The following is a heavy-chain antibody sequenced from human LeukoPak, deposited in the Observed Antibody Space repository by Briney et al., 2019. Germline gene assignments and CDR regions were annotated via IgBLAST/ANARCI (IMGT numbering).Heavy chain of an antibody. Sequence: ASVKVSCKASGYTFTSYDINWVRQATGQGLEWMGWMNPNSGNTGYAQKFQGRVTMTRNTSISTAYMELSSLRSEDTAVYYCAVRYSSSWYTNWFDPWGQGTLVTVSS. CDR1: GYTFTSYD. V-gene: IGHV1-8*01. J-gene: IGHJ5*02. CDR3: AVRYSSSWYTNWFDP. D-gene: IGHD6-13*01. CDR2: MNPNSGNT.